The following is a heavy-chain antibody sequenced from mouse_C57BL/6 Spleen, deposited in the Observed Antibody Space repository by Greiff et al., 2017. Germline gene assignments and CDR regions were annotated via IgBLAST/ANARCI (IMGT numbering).Heavy chain of an antibody. Sequence: VQLQQPGTELVKPGASVKLSCKASGYTFTSYWMHWVKQRPGQGLEWIGNINPSNGGTNYNEKFKSKATLTVDKSSSTAYMQRSSLTSEDSAVYYCARGWLLKYYFDYWGQGTTLTVSS. V-gene: IGHV1-53*01. CDR2: INPSNGGT. D-gene: IGHD2-3*01. J-gene: IGHJ2*01. CDR1: GYTFTSYW. CDR3: ARGWLLKYYFDY.